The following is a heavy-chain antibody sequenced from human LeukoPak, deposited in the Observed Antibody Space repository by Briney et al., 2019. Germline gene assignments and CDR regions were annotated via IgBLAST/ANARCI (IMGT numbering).Heavy chain of an antibody. CDR1: GLTFSSYG. CDR2: IWYDGSNK. J-gene: IGHJ6*02. Sequence: GGSLRLSCAASGLTFSSYGMHWVRQAPGKWLEWVAGIWYDGSNKYYADSVKRRFTISRDNSKNTLYLQMNSLRAEDTAVYYCARGRSTSRKGYYYYGMDVWGQGTTVTVSS. CDR3: ARGRSTSRKGYYYYGMDV. D-gene: IGHD2-2*01. V-gene: IGHV3-33*01.